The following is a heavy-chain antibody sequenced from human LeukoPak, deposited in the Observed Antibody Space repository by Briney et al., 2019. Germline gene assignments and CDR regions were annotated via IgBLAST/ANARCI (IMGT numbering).Heavy chain of an antibody. J-gene: IGHJ4*02. D-gene: IGHD6-19*01. CDR2: ISGSGGST. Sequence: PGGSLRLSCAASGFTFSSYAMSWVRQALGKGLEWVSAISGSGGSTYYADSVKGRFTISRDNSKNTLYLQMNSLRAEDTAVYYCAREPEQWLVVYFDYWGQGTLVTVSS. V-gene: IGHV3-23*01. CDR1: GFTFSSYA. CDR3: AREPEQWLVVYFDY.